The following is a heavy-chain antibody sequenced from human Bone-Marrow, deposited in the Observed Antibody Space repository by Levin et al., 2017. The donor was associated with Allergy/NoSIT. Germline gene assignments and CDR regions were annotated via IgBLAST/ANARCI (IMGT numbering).Heavy chain of an antibody. V-gene: IGHV3-74*01. CDR3: ARVPFMCSGGSCYQTYNWFDP. CDR1: GFTFIQYW. Sequence: PGGSLRLSCVTSGFTFIQYWMHWVRQAPGKGLVWVSRINSDGSSTSYADSVKGRFTISRDNAKNTLYLQMNSLRAEDTAVYYCARVPFMCSGGSCYQTYNWFDPWGQGTLVTVSS. CDR2: INSDGSST. J-gene: IGHJ5*02. D-gene: IGHD2-15*01.